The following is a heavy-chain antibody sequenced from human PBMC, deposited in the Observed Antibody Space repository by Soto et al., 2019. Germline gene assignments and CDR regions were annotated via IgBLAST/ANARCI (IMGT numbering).Heavy chain of an antibody. J-gene: IGHJ3*02. Sequence: GGSLRLSCAASGFTFSSYSMNWVRQAPGKGLEWVSSISSSSSYIYYADSVKGRFTISRDNAKNSLYLQMNSLRAEDTAVYYCALALQGAGLLWFGELEAFDIWGQGTMVTVSS. V-gene: IGHV3-21*01. CDR2: ISSSSSYI. CDR1: GFTFSSYS. D-gene: IGHD3-10*01. CDR3: ALALQGAGLLWFGELEAFDI.